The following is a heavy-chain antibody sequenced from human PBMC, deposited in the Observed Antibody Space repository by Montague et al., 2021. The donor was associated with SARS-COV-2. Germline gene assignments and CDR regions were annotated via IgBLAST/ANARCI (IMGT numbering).Heavy chain of an antibody. CDR1: GGSISSSSYY. CDR3: ARAVSVRRAVNWFDP. Sequence: SETLSLTCTVSGGSISSSSYYWGWIRQPPGKGLEWLGSLYYTGSTYYXXXLKSRVTISVDTSKNQFSLKLTSVTAADTAVYYCARAVSVRRAVNWFDPWGQGTLVTVSS. D-gene: IGHD3-10*01. CDR2: LYYTGST. V-gene: IGHV4-39*07. J-gene: IGHJ5*02.